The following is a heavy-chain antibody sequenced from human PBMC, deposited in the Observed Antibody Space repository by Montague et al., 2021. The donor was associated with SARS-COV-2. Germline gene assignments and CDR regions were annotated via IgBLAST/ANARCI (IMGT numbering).Heavy chain of an antibody. D-gene: IGHD1-26*01. CDR3: ARYGSYSGH. CDR1: GGSIRSYY. V-gene: IGHV4-59*03. CDR2: IYYDGST. Sequence: SETLSLTCTVSGGSIRSYYWSWIRQTPGKGLEWIGYIYYDGSTNYNPSLKSRVTMSVDSSKNQFSLRLSSVTAADTAVYYCARYGSYSGHWGQGTLVTVSS. J-gene: IGHJ4*02.